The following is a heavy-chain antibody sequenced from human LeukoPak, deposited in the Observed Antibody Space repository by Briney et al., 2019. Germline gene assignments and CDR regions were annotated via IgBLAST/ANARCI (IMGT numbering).Heavy chain of an antibody. CDR2: INPRGDSA. CDR3: AXXNSVSDGAWXLDP. CDR1: GFTFTNYW. V-gene: IGHV1-46*01. Sequence: ASVKVSCKASGFTFTNYWMHWVRQAPGQGLEWMGVINPRGDSAFYAQKFQGRLTMTRDTSTTTLYMDLSSLRSDDTAVYYCAXXNSVSDGAWXLDPWGQGTLVTVSS. D-gene: IGHD5/OR15-5a*01. J-gene: IGHJ5*02.